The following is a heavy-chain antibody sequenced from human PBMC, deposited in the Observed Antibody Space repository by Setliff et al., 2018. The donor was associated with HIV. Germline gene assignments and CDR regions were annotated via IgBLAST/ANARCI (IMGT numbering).Heavy chain of an antibody. D-gene: IGHD3-3*01. J-gene: IGHJ3*02. CDR1: GASVSTTGYY. CDR3: ATYLSDNYLDGAFDI. V-gene: IGHV4-39*02. Sequence: SETLSLTCTVSGASVSTTGYYWGWLRQSPGKGLQWIETTFYSGSTYYNPSLKSRVTISLDTSNNDFSLTLTSVTAADTALYFCATYLSDNYLDGAFDIWGRGTMVTVSS. CDR2: TFYSGST.